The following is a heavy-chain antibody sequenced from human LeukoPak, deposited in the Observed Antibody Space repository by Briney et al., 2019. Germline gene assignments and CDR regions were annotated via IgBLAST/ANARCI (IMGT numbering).Heavy chain of an antibody. Sequence: ASVKVSCKASGYTFTGYYMHWMRQAPGQGLEWMGWINPNSGDTNYAQKFQGRVTMTRDTSISTAYMELSRLRSDDTAVYYCARSDISIVRGAMVWGQGTLVIVSS. D-gene: IGHD3-10*01. CDR3: ARSDISIVRGAMV. CDR1: GYTFTGYY. J-gene: IGHJ4*02. V-gene: IGHV1-2*02. CDR2: INPNSGDT.